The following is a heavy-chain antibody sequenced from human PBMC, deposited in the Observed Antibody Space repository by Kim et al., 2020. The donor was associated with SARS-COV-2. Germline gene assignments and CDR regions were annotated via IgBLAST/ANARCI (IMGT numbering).Heavy chain of an antibody. J-gene: IGHJ6*02. CDR1: GFTFSRHA. CDR2: ISGSSTFR. Sequence: GGSLRLSCKASGFTFSRHAMDWVRQAPGKGLEWVSSISGSSTFRNYAESVRGRFTISRDTSTKSVFLQMTGLRVEDTAVYYCARWRGRRGICETSECYDSALDVWGQGTTVIVSS. CDR3: ARWRGRRGICETSECYDSALDV. V-gene: IGHV3-21*01. D-gene: IGHD3-16*01.